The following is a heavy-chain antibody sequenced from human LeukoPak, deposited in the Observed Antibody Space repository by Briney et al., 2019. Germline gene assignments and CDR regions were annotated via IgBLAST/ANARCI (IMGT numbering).Heavy chain of an antibody. D-gene: IGHD6-19*01. J-gene: IGHJ4*02. V-gene: IGHV4-34*01. Sequence: ESLRLSCAASGFTFSNAWMRWVRQAPGKGLEGIGEIKHSGSTNYNPSLKSRVTISVDTSKNQFSLKLSSVTAADTAVYSCARGGYSSGWYRGSSFDYWGQGTLVTVSS. CDR1: GFTFSNAW. CDR2: IKHSGST. CDR3: ARGGYSSGWYRGSSFDY.